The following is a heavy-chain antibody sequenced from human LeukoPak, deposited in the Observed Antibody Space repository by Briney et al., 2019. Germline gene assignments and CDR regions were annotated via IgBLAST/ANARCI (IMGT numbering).Heavy chain of an antibody. CDR1: GFDFSTYA. Sequence: GRSLRLSCAASGFDFSTYAINWVRQAPGKGLEWASSISTMSNYIFYGDSVKGRFTISRDNAKNSVYLQMNSLRPEDTAVYYCAKERYSSSSLFAITPFDYWGQGTLVTVSS. CDR3: AKERYSSSSLFAITPFDY. D-gene: IGHD6-13*01. V-gene: IGHV3-21*01. CDR2: ISTMSNYI. J-gene: IGHJ4*02.